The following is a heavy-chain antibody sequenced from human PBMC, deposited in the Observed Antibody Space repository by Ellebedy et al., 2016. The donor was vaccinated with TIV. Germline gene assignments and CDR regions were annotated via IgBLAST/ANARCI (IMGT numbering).Heavy chain of an antibody. D-gene: IGHD3-10*01. CDR3: TRARGVWFGEEAYYYYYYGMDV. J-gene: IGHJ6*02. CDR1: GFTFGDYA. Sequence: GESLKISXTASGFTFGDYAMSWFRQAPGKGLEWVGFIRSKAYGGTTEYAASVKGRFTISRDDSKSIAYLQMNSLKTEDTAVYYCTRARGVWFGEEAYYYYYYGMDVWGQGTTVTVSS. CDR2: IRSKAYGGTT. V-gene: IGHV3-49*03.